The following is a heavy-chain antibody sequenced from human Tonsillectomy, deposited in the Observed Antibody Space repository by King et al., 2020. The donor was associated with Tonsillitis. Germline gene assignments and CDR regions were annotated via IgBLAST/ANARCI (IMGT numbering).Heavy chain of an antibody. D-gene: IGHD3-3*01. CDR2: INPNSGGT. CDR3: ARVARITILGVVIIPANTWWFDP. Sequence: VQLVQSGAEVKKPGASVKVSCKASGYTFTGYYMHWVRQAPGQGLEWMGWINPNSGGTNYAQKFQGRVTMTRDTSISTAYMELSRLRSDDTAVYYCARVARITILGVVIIPANTWWFDPWGQGTLVTVSS. J-gene: IGHJ5*02. V-gene: IGHV1-2*02. CDR1: GYTFTGYY.